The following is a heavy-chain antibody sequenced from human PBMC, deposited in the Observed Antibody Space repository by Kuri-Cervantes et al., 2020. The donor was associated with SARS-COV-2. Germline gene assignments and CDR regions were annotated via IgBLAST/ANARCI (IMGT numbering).Heavy chain of an antibody. CDR2: IKQDGSEK. V-gene: IGHV3-7*01. D-gene: IGHD6-6*01. Sequence: GGSLRLSCTASGFIFSDYYMTWIRQAPGKGLEWVANIKQDGSEKYYVDSVKGRFTISRDNAKNSLYLQMNSLRAEDTAVYYCAREYSSSYYYYYMDVWGKGTTVTVSS. CDR1: GFIFSDYY. J-gene: IGHJ6*03. CDR3: AREYSSSYYYYYMDV.